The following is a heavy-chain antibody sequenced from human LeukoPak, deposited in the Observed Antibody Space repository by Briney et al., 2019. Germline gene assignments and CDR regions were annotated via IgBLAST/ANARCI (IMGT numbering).Heavy chain of an antibody. J-gene: IGHJ4*02. CDR2: IIPIFGTA. CDR1: GGTFSSYA. Sequence: ASVKVSCKASGGTFSSYAISWMRQAPGQGLEWMGGIIPIFGTANYAQKFQGRVTITADESTSTAYMELSSLRSEDTAVYYCARVHDILINAFDSWGQGNLVTVSS. CDR3: ARVHDILINAFDS. V-gene: IGHV1-69*13. D-gene: IGHD3-9*01.